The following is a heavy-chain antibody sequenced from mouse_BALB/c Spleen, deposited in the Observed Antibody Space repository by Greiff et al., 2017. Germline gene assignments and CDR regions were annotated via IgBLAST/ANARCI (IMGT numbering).Heavy chain of an antibody. CDR2: ISSGSSTI. D-gene: IGHD2-1*01. Sequence: VQLKESGGGLVQPGGSRKLSCAASGFTFSSFGMHWVRQAPEKGLEWVAYISSGSSTIYYADTVKGRFTISRDNPKNTLFLQMTSLRSEDTAMYYCARSYYGNSYYAMDYWGQGTSVTVSS. J-gene: IGHJ4*01. CDR1: GFTFSSFG. V-gene: IGHV5-17*02. CDR3: ARSYYGNSYYAMDY.